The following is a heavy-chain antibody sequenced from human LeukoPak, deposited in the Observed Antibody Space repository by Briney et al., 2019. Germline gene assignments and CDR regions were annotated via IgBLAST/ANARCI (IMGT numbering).Heavy chain of an antibody. CDR3: ARDAMDAFDI. Sequence: PSETLSLTCTVSGGSVSSGSYYWSWIRQPPGKGLEWIGYIYYSGSTNYNPSLKSRVTISVDTSKNQFSLKLSSVTAAGTAVYYCARDAMDAFDIWGQGTMVTVSS. V-gene: IGHV4-61*01. J-gene: IGHJ3*02. CDR2: IYYSGST. CDR1: GGSVSSGSYY.